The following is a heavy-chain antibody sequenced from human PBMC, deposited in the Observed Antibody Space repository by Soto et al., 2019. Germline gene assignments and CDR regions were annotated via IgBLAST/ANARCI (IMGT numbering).Heavy chain of an antibody. CDR3: ARGAYYDILPYYFDY. Sequence: SETLSLTCTVAGGSISSGDYYWSWIRQPPGKGLEWIGYIYYSGSTYYNPSLKSRVTISVDTSKNQFSLKLSSVTAADTAVYYCARGAYYDILPYYFDYWGQGTLVTVSS. D-gene: IGHD3-9*01. CDR2: IYYSGST. J-gene: IGHJ4*02. CDR1: GGSISSGDYY. V-gene: IGHV4-30-4*01.